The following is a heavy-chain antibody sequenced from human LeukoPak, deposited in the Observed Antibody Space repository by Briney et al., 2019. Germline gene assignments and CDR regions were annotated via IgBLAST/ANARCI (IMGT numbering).Heavy chain of an antibody. CDR1: GFTFSSYW. J-gene: IGHJ5*02. V-gene: IGHV3-7*03. Sequence: GGSLRLSCAASGFTFSSYWMNWARQAPGKGLEWVASINHNGNVNYYVDSVKGRFTISRDNSKNTLYLQMNSLRAEDTAVYYCARELVRGVIHWFDPWGQGTLVTVSS. CDR2: INHNGNVN. D-gene: IGHD3-10*01. CDR3: ARELVRGVIHWFDP.